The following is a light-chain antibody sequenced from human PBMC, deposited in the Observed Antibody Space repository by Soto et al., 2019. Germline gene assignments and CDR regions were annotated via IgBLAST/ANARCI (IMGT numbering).Light chain of an antibody. J-gene: IGKJ1*01. CDR3: QQYGSSRT. V-gene: IGKV3-15*01. CDR1: QSIRTD. CDR2: HAS. Sequence: DIVMTQSPATLSVSPGERATLSCRASQSIRTDLAWYQQKPGQAPRLLIYHASARATGIPARFSGSGSGTDFTLTISRLEPEDFAVYYCQQYGSSRTFGQGTKVDIK.